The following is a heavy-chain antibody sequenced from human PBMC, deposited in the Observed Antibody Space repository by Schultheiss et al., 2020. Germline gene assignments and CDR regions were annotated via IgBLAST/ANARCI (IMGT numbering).Heavy chain of an antibody. J-gene: IGHJ4*02. V-gene: IGHV3-23*01. CDR3: ATDPRGFDSAAYPY. D-gene: IGHD3-16*01. CDR1: GFTFSNYA. CDR2: ISGSGGGT. Sequence: GGSLRLSCAASGFTFSNYAMSWVRQAPGKGLQWVSTISGSGGGTHYADFVKGRFTISRDNFNRMLYLEMDSLRADDTAVYHCATDPRGFDSAAYPYWGRGTLVTVSS.